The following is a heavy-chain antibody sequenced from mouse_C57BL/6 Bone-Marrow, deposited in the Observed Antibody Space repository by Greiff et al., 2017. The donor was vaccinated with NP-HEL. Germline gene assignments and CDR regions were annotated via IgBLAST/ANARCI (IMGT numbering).Heavy chain of an antibody. Sequence: VKLMESGAELARPGASVKLSCKASGYTFTSYGISWVKQRTGQGLEWIGEIYPRSGNTYYNEKFKGKATLTADKSSSTAYMELRSLTSEDSAVYFCFITTVVARYWYFDVWGTGTTVTVSS. J-gene: IGHJ1*03. CDR2: IYPRSGNT. V-gene: IGHV1-81*01. CDR1: GYTFTSYG. CDR3: FITTVVARYWYFDV. D-gene: IGHD1-1*01.